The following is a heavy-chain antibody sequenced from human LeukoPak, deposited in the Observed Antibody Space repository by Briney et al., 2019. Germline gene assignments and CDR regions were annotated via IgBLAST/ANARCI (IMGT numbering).Heavy chain of an antibody. CDR1: GFTVSDNY. CDR2: IYSGGNT. D-gene: IGHD1-26*01. Sequence: GGSLRLSCAASGFTVSDNYMSWVRQAPGKGLEWVSIIYSGGNTYYADSVKGRFTVSRDNSKNTLYLQMNSLRAEDTAVYYCARVIVGTTTRLNYFDYWGQGTLVTVSS. CDR3: ARVIVGTTTRLNYFDY. J-gene: IGHJ4*02. V-gene: IGHV3-66*01.